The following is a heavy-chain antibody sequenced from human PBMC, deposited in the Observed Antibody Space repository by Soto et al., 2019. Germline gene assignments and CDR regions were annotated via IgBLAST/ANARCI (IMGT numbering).Heavy chain of an antibody. D-gene: IGHD3-22*01. V-gene: IGHV1-69*13. CDR1: GGTFSSYA. CDR3: ARVYDSSGYYFAY. Sequence: SVKVSGKASGGTFSSYAISWVRQAPGQGLEWMGGIIPIFGTANYAQKFQGRVTITADESTSTAYMELSSLRSEDTAVYYCARVYDSSGYYFAYWGKGPLVTVSS. J-gene: IGHJ4*02. CDR2: IIPIFGTA.